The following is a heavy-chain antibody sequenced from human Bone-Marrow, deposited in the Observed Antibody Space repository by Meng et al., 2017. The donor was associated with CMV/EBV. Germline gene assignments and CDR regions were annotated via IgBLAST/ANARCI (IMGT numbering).Heavy chain of an antibody. V-gene: IGHV1-18*01. D-gene: IGHD1-1*01. CDR2: ISVYNGNT. Sequence: ASVKVSCKASGYTFTSYGISWVRQAPGQGLEWMGWISVYNGNTKYAQKFQGRVTMTRDTSISTAYMELSRLRSDDTAVYYCARDRALERRGQPDYWGQGTLVIVSS. J-gene: IGHJ4*02. CDR1: GYTFTSYG. CDR3: ARDRALERRGQPDY.